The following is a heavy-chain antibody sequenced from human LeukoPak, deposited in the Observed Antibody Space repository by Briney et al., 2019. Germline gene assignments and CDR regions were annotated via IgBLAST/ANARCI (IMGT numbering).Heavy chain of an antibody. Sequence: ASVKVSCKASGYTFTGYHLHWVRQAPGQALEWMGWINPNSGGTNYAQKFQGRVTMTRDTSLTTAYMELSRVRSDDTAVYYCARVGSTSVTDHTWFDPWGQGSLVTVSS. D-gene: IGHD4-17*01. CDR3: ARVGSTSVTDHTWFDP. CDR1: GYTFTGYH. V-gene: IGHV1-2*02. CDR2: INPNSGGT. J-gene: IGHJ5*02.